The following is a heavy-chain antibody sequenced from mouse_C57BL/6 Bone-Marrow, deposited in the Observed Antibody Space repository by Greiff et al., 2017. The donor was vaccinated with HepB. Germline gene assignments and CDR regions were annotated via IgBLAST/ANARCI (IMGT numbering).Heavy chain of an antibody. D-gene: IGHD1-1*01. J-gene: IGHJ2*01. CDR2: IYPGDGDT. V-gene: IGHV1-82*01. Sequence: QVQLQQPGAELVKPGASVKISCKASGYAFSSSRMNWVKQRPGKGLEWIGRIYPGDGDTNYNGKFKGKGTLTADKSTSNAYMQLSSLTSEDSAVYFCERWSTTVYFDYWGQGTTLTVSS. CDR1: GYAFSSSR. CDR3: ERWSTTVYFDY.